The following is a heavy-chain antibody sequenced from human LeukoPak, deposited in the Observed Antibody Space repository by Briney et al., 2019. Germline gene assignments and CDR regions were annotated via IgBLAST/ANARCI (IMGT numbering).Heavy chain of an antibody. CDR3: ARGAPDCSGGSCYRRDYYYYMDV. D-gene: IGHD2-15*01. CDR2: ITPIFGTA. V-gene: IGHV1-69*05. CDR1: GGTFSSYA. J-gene: IGHJ6*03. Sequence: SVKVSCKASGGTFSSYAISWVRQAPGQGLEWMGGITPIFGTANYAQKFQGRVTITTDESTSTAYMELSSLRSEDTAVYYCARGAPDCSGGSCYRRDYYYYMDVWGKGTTVTVSS.